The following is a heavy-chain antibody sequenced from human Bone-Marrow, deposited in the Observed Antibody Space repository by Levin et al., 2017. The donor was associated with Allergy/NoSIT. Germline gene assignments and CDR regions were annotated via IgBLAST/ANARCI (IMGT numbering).Heavy chain of an antibody. CDR2: IDWDDDK. V-gene: IGHV2-70*11. J-gene: IGHJ4*02. CDR1: GFSLSTSGMC. CDR3: ARTAGGGIAARPDFDY. Sequence: SGPTLVKPTQTLTLTCTFSGFSLSTSGMCVSWIRQPPGKALEWLARIDWDDDKYYSTSLKTRLTISKDTSKNQVVLTMTNMDPVDTATYYCARTAGGGIAARPDFDYWGQGTLVTVSS. D-gene: IGHD6-6*01.